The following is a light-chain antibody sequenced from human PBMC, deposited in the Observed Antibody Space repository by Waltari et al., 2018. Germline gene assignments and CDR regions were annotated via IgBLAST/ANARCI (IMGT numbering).Light chain of an antibody. V-gene: IGLV4-69*01. CDR2: VNSDGSN. CDR3: QTGGFGIWV. Sequence: QLLLTQSPSASASLGASVKHPCTLSGGHSPYSIAWPQPQPQKGPRYLMKVNSDGSNIKGDGIHDRFSGSSSGAGRYLTISSLQSEDEADYYCQTGGFGIWVFGGGTKLTVL. J-gene: IGLJ3*02. CDR1: GGHSPYS.